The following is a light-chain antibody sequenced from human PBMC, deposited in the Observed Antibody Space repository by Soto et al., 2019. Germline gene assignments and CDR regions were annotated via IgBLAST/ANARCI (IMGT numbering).Light chain of an antibody. CDR2: AAS. CDR1: QSISSY. V-gene: IGKV1-39*01. Sequence: IPMTQSASPLSAYVEDRVTIHCRASQSISSYLNWYQQKPGKAPKLLIYAASNLQSGVPSRFSGSGSGTDFTLTISSLQPEDFATYYCQQSYSTPRTFGQGTLL. CDR3: QQSYSTPRT. J-gene: IGKJ5*01.